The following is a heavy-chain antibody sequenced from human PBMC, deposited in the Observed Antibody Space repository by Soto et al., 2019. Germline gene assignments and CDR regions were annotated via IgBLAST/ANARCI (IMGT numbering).Heavy chain of an antibody. V-gene: IGHV4-30-4*02. CDR3: ARGIEAWNHHYFDF. CDR2: VFHSGSV. Sequence: PSETLSLTCTVSGASISGDYYHWTWIRQSPGKGLEWIGYVFHSGSVLYNPSLKSRLHISVDMSKNQFSLRLTSATAADTAVYYCARGIEAWNHHYFDFWGQGILVTVSS. CDR1: GASISGDYYH. J-gene: IGHJ4*02. D-gene: IGHD1-1*01.